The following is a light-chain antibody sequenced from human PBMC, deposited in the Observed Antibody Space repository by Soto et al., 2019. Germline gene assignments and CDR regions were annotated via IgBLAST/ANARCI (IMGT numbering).Light chain of an antibody. V-gene: IGLV2-8*01. J-gene: IGLJ3*02. CDR1: SSDVGGYNY. CDR2: EVN. CDR3: TSYAGSNNLGV. Sequence: QSALTQPPSASGSXXQSVTIXCTGTSSDVGGYNYVSWYQQYPGKAPKLMIYEVNKRPSGVPDRFPGSKSGNTASLTVSGLQAEDEADYYCTSYAGSNNLGVFGGGTKLTVL.